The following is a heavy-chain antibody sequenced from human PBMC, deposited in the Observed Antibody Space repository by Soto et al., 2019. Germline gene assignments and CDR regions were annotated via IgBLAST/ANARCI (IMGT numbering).Heavy chain of an antibody. Sequence: GGSLRLSCAASGFTLSSYSMNWVRQAPGKGLEWVSSITSTSIYKYYGDSVKGRFTTSRDNAKNSLFLQMNSLRAEDTAVYYCARVRIAVAGDYYYGMDVWGQGTTVTVSS. D-gene: IGHD6-19*01. J-gene: IGHJ6*02. CDR3: ARVRIAVAGDYYYGMDV. V-gene: IGHV3-21*01. CDR2: ITSTSIYK. CDR1: GFTLSSYS.